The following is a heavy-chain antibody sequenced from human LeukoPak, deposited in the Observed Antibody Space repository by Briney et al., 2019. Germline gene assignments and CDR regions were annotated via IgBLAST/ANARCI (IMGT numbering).Heavy chain of an antibody. Sequence: ASETLSLTCTVSGGSISSYYWSWIRQPPGKGLEWIGYNYYSGSTNYNPSLKSRVTISVDTSKNQFSLKLSSVTAADTAVYYCARDRGGYYDSSGYYVRFDPWGQGTLVTVSS. V-gene: IGHV4-59*01. CDR2: NYYSGST. D-gene: IGHD3-22*01. J-gene: IGHJ5*02. CDR3: ARDRGGYYDSSGYYVRFDP. CDR1: GGSISSYY.